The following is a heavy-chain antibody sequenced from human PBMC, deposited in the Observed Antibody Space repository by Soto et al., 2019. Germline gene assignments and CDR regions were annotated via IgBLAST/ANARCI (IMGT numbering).Heavy chain of an antibody. Sequence: SETLSLTCAVYGGSFSGYYWSWIRQPPGKGLEWIGEINHSGSTNYNPSLKSRVIISVDTSKNQFSLKLSSVTAADTAVYYCARSGIAARPDRRYNWFDPWGQGTLVTVSS. D-gene: IGHD6-6*01. V-gene: IGHV4-34*01. J-gene: IGHJ5*02. CDR2: INHSGST. CDR3: ARSGIAARPDRRYNWFDP. CDR1: GGSFSGYY.